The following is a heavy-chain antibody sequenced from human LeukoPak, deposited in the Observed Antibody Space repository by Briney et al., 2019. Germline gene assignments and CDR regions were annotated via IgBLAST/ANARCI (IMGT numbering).Heavy chain of an antibody. Sequence: PGGSLRLSCAASGFTFSYYSMNWVRQAPGKGLEWVSSISGSSSYIYYADSLKGRFTISRDNAKNSLYLHMNSLRAEDTAVYYCARSPGNSPYYFDYWGQGTLVTVSS. CDR2: ISGSSSYI. V-gene: IGHV3-21*01. D-gene: IGHD4-23*01. CDR1: GFTFSYYS. CDR3: ARSPGNSPYYFDY. J-gene: IGHJ4*02.